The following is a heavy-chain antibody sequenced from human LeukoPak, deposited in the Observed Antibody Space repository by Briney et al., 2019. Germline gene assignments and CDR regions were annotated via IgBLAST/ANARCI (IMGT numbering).Heavy chain of an antibody. J-gene: IGHJ6*03. CDR1: GFTFSDYW. V-gene: IGHV3-74*01. D-gene: IGHD2-2*01. CDR2: INNDGSRT. Sequence: GGSLRLSCAASGFTFSDYWMHWVRLVPGKGLVWVSHINNDGSRTSYADSVKGRFTVSRDNAKNSLYLQMNRLRAEDTAVYYCARVHVDIVVVPAARFTYYYYMDVWGKGTTVTISS. CDR3: ARVHVDIVVVPAARFTYYYYMDV.